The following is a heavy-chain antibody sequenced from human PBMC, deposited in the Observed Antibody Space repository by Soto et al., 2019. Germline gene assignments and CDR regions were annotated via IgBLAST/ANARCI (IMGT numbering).Heavy chain of an antibody. CDR2: ISSSGTI. CDR1: GFTFSSYE. D-gene: IGHD5-12*01. J-gene: IGHJ3*02. V-gene: IGHV3-48*03. Sequence: GGSLRLSCAASGFTFSSYEMDWVRQAPGKGLEWVAYISSSGTILYGDSVKGRFTISRDNADNSLYLQLNSLTAEDTAVYYCTKEKSVMYSGYDAFDIWGRGTMVTVSS. CDR3: TKEKSVMYSGYDAFDI.